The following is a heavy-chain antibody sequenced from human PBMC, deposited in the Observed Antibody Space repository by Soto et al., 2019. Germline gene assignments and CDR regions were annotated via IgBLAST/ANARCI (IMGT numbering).Heavy chain of an antibody. V-gene: IGHV3-9*01. J-gene: IGHJ4*02. CDR1: GFTFDDYA. D-gene: IGHD2-2*01. CDR3: AKDKEEYQLLSSLGLFDY. Sequence: GGSLRLSCAASGFTFDDYAMHWVRQAPGKGLEWVSGISWNSGSIGYADSVKGRFTISRDNAKNSLYLQMNSLRAEDTALYYCAKDKEEYQLLSSLGLFDYWGQGTLVTVSS. CDR2: ISWNSGSI.